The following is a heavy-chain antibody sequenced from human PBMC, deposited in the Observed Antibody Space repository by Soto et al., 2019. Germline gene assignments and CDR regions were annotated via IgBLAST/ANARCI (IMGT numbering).Heavy chain of an antibody. D-gene: IGHD3-10*01. CDR2: IYHSGST. Sequence: QVQLQESGPGLVKPSGTLSLTCAVSGGSISSSNWWSWVRQPPGKGLEWIGEIYHSGSTNYNPSLKSRVTTAVDKSKNQFSLKLNSVTAADTAVYYCARWYYYGSGSYSSWVWFDPWGQGTLVTVSS. CDR3: ARWYYYGSGSYSSWVWFDP. CDR1: GGSISSSNW. J-gene: IGHJ5*02. V-gene: IGHV4-4*02.